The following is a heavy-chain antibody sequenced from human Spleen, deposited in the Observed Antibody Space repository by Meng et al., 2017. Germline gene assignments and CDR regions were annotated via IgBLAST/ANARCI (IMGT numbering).Heavy chain of an antibody. CDR1: GYTFINHG. J-gene: IGHJ6*02. Sequence: ASVKVSCKASGYTFINHGITWVRQAPGQGLEWMGWFNTYNGYTNYAQKFQGRVTVTIDRATATAYMELRSLRPDDTAVYYCARVTGDRVYYYGMAVWGQGTTVNGAS. CDR2: FNTYNGYT. CDR3: ARVTGDRVYYYGMAV. D-gene: IGHD1-1*01. V-gene: IGHV1-18*01.